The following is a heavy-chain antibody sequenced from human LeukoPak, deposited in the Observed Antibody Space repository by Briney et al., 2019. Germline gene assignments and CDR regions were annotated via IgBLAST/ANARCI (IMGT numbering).Heavy chain of an antibody. CDR2: ISSSSDYI. CDR3: ARTLWPYDAFDI. CDR1: GFTFSSYS. J-gene: IGHJ3*02. V-gene: IGHV3-21*05. Sequence: GGSLRLSCAASGFTFSSYSMNWVRQAPGKGLEWVSYISSSSDYINYADSVKGRFTISRDNAKTSLYLQMNSLRAGDTAVYYCARTLWPYDAFDIWGQGTMVTVSS. D-gene: IGHD3-16*01.